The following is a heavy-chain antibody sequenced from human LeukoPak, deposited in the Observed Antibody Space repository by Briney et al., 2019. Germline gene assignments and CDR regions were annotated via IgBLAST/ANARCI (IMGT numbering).Heavy chain of an antibody. D-gene: IGHD3-22*01. Sequence: GGSLRLSCAASGITVSTNYMSWVRQAPGKGLEWVSIIYSGGGTYYADSVKGRFTISRENSKNTLWLQMSSLRAEDTAVYYCASHPYYDGAGYYMDVWGKGTTVTVSS. V-gene: IGHV3-66*01. CDR3: ASHPYYDGAGYYMDV. CDR2: IYSGGGT. CDR1: GITVSTNY. J-gene: IGHJ6*03.